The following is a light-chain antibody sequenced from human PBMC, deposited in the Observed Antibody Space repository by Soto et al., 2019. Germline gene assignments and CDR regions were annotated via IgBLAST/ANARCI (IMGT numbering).Light chain of an antibody. V-gene: IGLV3-1*01. CDR2: QDS. CDR3: QVWDSSTVV. J-gene: IGLJ2*01. Sequence: SYELTQPPSVSVSPRQTASITCSGDKLGDKYAYWYQQKPGQSPVLVIYQDSKRPSGIPERFSGSNSGNTATLTISGTQAMDEADYYCQVWDSSTVVFGGGTKLTVL. CDR1: KLGDKY.